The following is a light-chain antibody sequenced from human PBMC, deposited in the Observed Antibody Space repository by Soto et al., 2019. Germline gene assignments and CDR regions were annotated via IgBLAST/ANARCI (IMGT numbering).Light chain of an antibody. CDR3: QQYGSSPQGT. Sequence: EIVLTQSPGTLSLSPGERATLSCRASQSVSSSYLAWYQQKPGQAPRLLIYGASSRATGIPDRFSGSGSGTDFTLTISRLEPEDFAVYYCQQYGSSPQGTFGRGTKVDIK. CDR1: QSVSSSY. CDR2: GAS. V-gene: IGKV3-20*01. J-gene: IGKJ1*01.